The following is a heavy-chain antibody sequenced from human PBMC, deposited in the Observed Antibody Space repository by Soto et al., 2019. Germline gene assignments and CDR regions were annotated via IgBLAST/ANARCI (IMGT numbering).Heavy chain of an antibody. CDR2: IKSKTDGGTT. J-gene: IGHJ6*02. V-gene: IGHV3-15*07. Sequence: GGSLRLSCAASGFTFSNAWMNWVRQAPGKGLEWVGRIKSKTDGGTTDYAAPVKGRFTISRDDSKNTLYLQMNSLKTEDTAVYYCTTDSVSVVVPAATYYYYYGMDVWGQGTTVTVS. CDR1: GFTFSNAW. CDR3: TTDSVSVVVPAATYYYYYGMDV. D-gene: IGHD2-2*01.